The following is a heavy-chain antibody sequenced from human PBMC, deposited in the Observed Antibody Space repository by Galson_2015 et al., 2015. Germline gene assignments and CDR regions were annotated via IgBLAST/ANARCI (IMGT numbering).Heavy chain of an antibody. J-gene: IGHJ4*02. CDR2: LSHTGSSI. CDR3: AKDRRAVVRSAIDY. CDR1: GFTFSSSA. D-gene: IGHD2-21*02. V-gene: IGHV3-23*01. Sequence: SLRLSCAASGFTFSSSAMNWVRQAPGKGLEWVSALSHTGSSIYYADSVQGRFTISRDNSKNTLYLHLNSLRADDTAVYYCAKDRRAVVRSAIDYWGQGTQLTVTS.